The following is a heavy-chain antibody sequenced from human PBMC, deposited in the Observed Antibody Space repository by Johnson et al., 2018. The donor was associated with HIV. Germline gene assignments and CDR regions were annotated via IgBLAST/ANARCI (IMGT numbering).Heavy chain of an antibody. Sequence: QVQLVESGGGVVRPGGSLRLSCAASGFTFSSYALHWVRQAPGKGLEWVAAIGYDGNDKDYADSVKGRFTISRDNSRNTLYLHLNSLRAVDTAVYYWASVRIGRENAFDIWGQGTMVTVSS. J-gene: IGHJ3*02. V-gene: IGHV3-30*04. CDR1: GFTFSSYA. D-gene: IGHD1-26*01. CDR2: IGYDGNDK. CDR3: ASVRIGRENAFDI.